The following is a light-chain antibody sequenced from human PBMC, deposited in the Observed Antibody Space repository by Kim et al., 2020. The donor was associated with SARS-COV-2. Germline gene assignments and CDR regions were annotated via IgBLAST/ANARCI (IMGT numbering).Light chain of an antibody. Sequence: DIQMTQSPSTLSASVGDRVTITCRASQSISSWLAWYQQKPGKVPKLLIYEATNLASGVPSRFTGSGSGTEFTLTIGSLQPDDFATYYCQQYYSNLYSFGQGTKLEI. V-gene: IGKV1-5*03. CDR1: QSISSW. CDR2: EAT. CDR3: QQYYSNLYS. J-gene: IGKJ2*03.